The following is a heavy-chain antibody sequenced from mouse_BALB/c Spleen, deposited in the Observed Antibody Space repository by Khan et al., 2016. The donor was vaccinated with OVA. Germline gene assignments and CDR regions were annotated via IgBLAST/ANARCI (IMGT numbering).Heavy chain of an antibody. Sequence: QIQLVQSGAELVRPGASVKLSCKTSGYIFTSYWIHWVKQRSGQGLEWIARIYPGTDNTYYNERLKDKATLTADKSSSTAYMQLSSLKSEDSAVSFCAREEALYYFDYWGQGTTLTVSS. V-gene: IGHV1-76*01. CDR1: GYIFTSYW. CDR2: IYPGTDNT. D-gene: IGHD3-2*02. J-gene: IGHJ2*01. CDR3: AREEALYYFDY.